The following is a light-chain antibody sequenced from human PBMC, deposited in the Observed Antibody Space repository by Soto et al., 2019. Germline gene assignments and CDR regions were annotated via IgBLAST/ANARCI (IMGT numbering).Light chain of an antibody. CDR1: QSVSSHF. Sequence: EIVLTQSPGTLSLSPGDRATLYFSASQSVSSHFLAWYQQKPGQAPRLLIHGTSTRATGIPARFSGGGSGTDFTLAISRLAPEDFAVYYCHQYGNGAYTFGQGTKVDIK. V-gene: IGKV3-20*01. J-gene: IGKJ2*01. CDR2: GTS. CDR3: HQYGNGAYT.